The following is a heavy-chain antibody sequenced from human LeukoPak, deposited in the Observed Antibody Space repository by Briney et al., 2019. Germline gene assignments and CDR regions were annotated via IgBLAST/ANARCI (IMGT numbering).Heavy chain of an antibody. CDR2: IKQVGSEE. D-gene: IGHD3-22*01. CDR3: ARDRNPYYYDSSTDAFDI. CDR1: GFTFSSYC. V-gene: IGHV3-7*01. J-gene: IGHJ3*02. Sequence: GGNLSLSCAASGFTFSSYCMSWVRQAPGKGLERLANIKQVGSEEYYVYSVKGRFTISRYNAKNSLYLQMDSLRAEDTAVYYCARDRNPYYYDSSTDAFDIWGQGTMVTVSS.